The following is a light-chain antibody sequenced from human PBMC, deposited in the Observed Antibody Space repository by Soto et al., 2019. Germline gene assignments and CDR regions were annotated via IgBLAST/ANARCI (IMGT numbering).Light chain of an antibody. J-gene: IGLJ1*01. CDR3: SAYTTSIALYV. CDR1: SSDVAEYKY. Sequence: QCVLTQPASVSGSPGQSIAISCTETSSDVAEYKYVSWYQQHPGRAPKLIIYDVSNRPSGVSNRFSGSKSGSTASLTISGLQAEDEADYYCSAYTTSIALYVFGAGTKVTVL. CDR2: DVS. V-gene: IGLV2-14*03.